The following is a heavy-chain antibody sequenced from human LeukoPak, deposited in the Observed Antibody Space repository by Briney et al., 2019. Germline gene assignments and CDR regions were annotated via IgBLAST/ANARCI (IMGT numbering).Heavy chain of an antibody. CDR2: IYYSGST. CDR1: GGSISSSNW. Sequence: PSGTLSLTCAVSGGSISSSNWWSWVRQPPGKGLEWIGSIYYSGSTYYNPSLKSRVTISVDTSKNQFSLKLSSVTAADTAVYYCARLGGYCSSTSCYFWFDPWGQGTLVTVSS. V-gene: IGHV4-4*02. J-gene: IGHJ5*02. CDR3: ARLGGYCSSTSCYFWFDP. D-gene: IGHD2-2*01.